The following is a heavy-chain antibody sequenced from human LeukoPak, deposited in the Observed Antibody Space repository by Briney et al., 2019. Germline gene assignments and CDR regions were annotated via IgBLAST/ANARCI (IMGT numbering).Heavy chain of an antibody. CDR1: GFTFSSYW. CDR2: IKQDGSEK. V-gene: IGHV3-7*03. CDR3: AREASYYDILTGYYKNYYYYGMDV. Sequence: GGSLRLSCAASGFTFSSYWMSWVRQAPGKGLEWVANIKQDGSEKYYVDSVKGRFTISRDNAKNSLYRQMNSLRAEDTAVYYCAREASYYDILTGYYKNYYYYGMDVWGKGTTVTVSS. D-gene: IGHD3-9*01. J-gene: IGHJ6*04.